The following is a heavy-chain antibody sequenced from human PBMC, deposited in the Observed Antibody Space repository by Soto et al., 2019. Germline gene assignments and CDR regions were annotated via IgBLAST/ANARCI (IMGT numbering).Heavy chain of an antibody. CDR2: MNPNSGNT. D-gene: IGHD2-8*01. CDR1: GYTFTSYD. J-gene: IGHJ5*02. V-gene: IGHV1-8*01. Sequence: ASVKVSCKASGYTFTSYDINWVRQATGQGLEWMGWMNPNSGNTGYAQKFQGRVTMTRNTSISTAYMELSSLRSEDTAVYYCARDPRVYATQFDPWGQGTLVTVSS. CDR3: ARDPRVYATQFDP.